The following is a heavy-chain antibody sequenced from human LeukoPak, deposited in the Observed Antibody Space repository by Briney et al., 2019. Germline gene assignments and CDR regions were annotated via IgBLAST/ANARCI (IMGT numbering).Heavy chain of an antibody. Sequence: ATVKISCKASGYTFSDCYVHWVKQAPGKGLEWMGRVDPEDGKIIYAEKFQGRVTMTADMPTDTAYMELRSLRSEDTAVYYCAADSVAAKPPDNWGQGTLVTVSS. CDR3: AADSVAAKPPDN. CDR1: GYTFSDCY. J-gene: IGHJ4*02. D-gene: IGHD6-19*01. CDR2: VDPEDGKI. V-gene: IGHV1-69-2*01.